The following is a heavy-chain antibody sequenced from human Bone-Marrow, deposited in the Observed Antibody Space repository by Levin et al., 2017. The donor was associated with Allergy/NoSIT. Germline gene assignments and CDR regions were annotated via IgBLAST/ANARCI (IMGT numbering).Heavy chain of an antibody. CDR1: GYTFTDYY. V-gene: IGHV1-2*06. CDR3: AILYTTTSRTPRWFDP. CDR2: INPDSGGA. J-gene: IGHJ5*02. D-gene: IGHD2-8*01. Sequence: ASVKVSCKASGYTFTDYYMHWVRQAPGQGLEWMGRINPDSGGANYAQKFQGRVTVTRDTSISTAYMELSRLTSDDTAVYYCAILYTTTSRTPRWFDPWGQGTLVTVSS.